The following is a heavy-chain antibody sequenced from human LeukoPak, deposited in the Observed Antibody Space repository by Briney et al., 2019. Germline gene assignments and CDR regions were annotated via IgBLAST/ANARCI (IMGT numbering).Heavy chain of an antibody. J-gene: IGHJ5*02. D-gene: IGHD3-10*01. CDR2: IWSDGSNK. CDR1: GFTFSFYG. CDR3: AREDGSASYYNNWFDP. V-gene: IGHV3-33*01. Sequence: GGSLRLSCAASGFTFSFYGMHWVRQAPGKGLEWVAVIWSDGSNKYYADSVKGRFTISRDNSKNTLYLQMNSLRAEDTAVYYCAREDGSASYYNNWFDPRGQGTLVTVSS.